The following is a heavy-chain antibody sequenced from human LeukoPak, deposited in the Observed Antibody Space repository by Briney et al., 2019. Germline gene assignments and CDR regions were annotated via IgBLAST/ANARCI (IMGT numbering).Heavy chain of an antibody. D-gene: IGHD6-13*01. Sequence: ASVKVSCKASGYTFTSYDINWVRQATGQGLEWMGWMNPNSGNTGYAQKFQGRVTMTRNTSISTAYMELSSLRSEDTAVYYCARISSSWYWGDSGYYYGMDVWGQGTTVTVSS. J-gene: IGHJ6*02. CDR3: ARISSSWYWGDSGYYYGMDV. V-gene: IGHV1-8*01. CDR2: MNPNSGNT. CDR1: GYTFTSYD.